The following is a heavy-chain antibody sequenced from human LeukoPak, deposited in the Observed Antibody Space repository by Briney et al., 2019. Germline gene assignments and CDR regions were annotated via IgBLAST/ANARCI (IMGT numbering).Heavy chain of an antibody. V-gene: IGHV3-30*04. D-gene: IGHD1-26*01. CDR1: GFTFSSYV. CDR3: TRSESGTYKGGFDF. J-gene: IGHJ4*02. CDR2: ISYDGSNE. Sequence: GGSLRLSCAASGFTFSSYVMHWVRQAPGKGLEWVAIISYDGSNEYYADSVKGRFTISRDDSKSIAHLQMNSLKTEDTAVYYCTRSESGTYKGGFDFWGQGTLVTVSS.